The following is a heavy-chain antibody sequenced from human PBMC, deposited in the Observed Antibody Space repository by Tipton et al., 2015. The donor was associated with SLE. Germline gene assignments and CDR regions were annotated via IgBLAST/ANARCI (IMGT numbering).Heavy chain of an antibody. CDR1: GFTFSSYG. V-gene: IGHV3-30*18. CDR3: AKDRYCGPGSGGCAFDI. J-gene: IGHJ3*02. CDR2: IWYDGSNK. Sequence: SLRLSCAASGFTFSSYGMHWVRQAPGKGLEWVAVIWYDGSNKYYADSVKGRFTISRDNSKNTLYLQMNSLRAEDTAVYYCAKDRYCGPGSGGCAFDIWGQGTMVTVSS. D-gene: IGHD3-10*01.